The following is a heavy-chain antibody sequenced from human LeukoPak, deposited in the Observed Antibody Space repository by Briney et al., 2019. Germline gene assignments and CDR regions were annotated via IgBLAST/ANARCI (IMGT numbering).Heavy chain of an antibody. CDR1: GYTFTGYY. J-gene: IGHJ4*02. CDR2: INPNSGGT. CDR3: ARDRYYDSSGSIPLHY. Sequence: APVKVSCKASGYTFTGYYMHWVRQAPGQGLEWMGWINPNSGGTNYAQKFQGRVTMTRDTSISTAYMELSRLRSDDTAVYYCARDRYYDSSGSIPLHYWGQGTLVTVSS. V-gene: IGHV1-2*02. D-gene: IGHD3-22*01.